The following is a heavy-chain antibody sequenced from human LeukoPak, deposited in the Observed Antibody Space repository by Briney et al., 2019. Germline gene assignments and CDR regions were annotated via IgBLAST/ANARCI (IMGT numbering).Heavy chain of an antibody. V-gene: IGHV4-34*01. Sequence: SETLSLTCAVYGGSFSGYYWSWIRQPPGKGLEWVGEINHSGSTNYNPSLKGRVTISVDTSKNQFSLKLSSVTAADTAVYYCARGRRSYYDSSGYRRIFDYWGQGTLVTVSS. CDR3: ARGRRSYYDSSGYRRIFDY. CDR1: GGSFSGYY. CDR2: INHSGST. D-gene: IGHD3-22*01. J-gene: IGHJ4*02.